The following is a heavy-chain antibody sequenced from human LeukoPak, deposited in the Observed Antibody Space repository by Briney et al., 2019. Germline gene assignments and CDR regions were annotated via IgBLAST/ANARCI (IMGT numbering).Heavy chain of an antibody. Sequence: GGSLRLSCAASGFTFSSYAMSWVRQAPGKGLEWVSAISGSGGSTYYADSVKGRFTISRDNSKNTLYLQMNSLRAEDTAVYYCAIDLVPYYYYGMDVWGKGTTVTVSS. CDR2: ISGSGGST. V-gene: IGHV3-23*01. CDR3: AIDLVPYYYYGMDV. J-gene: IGHJ6*04. CDR1: GFTFSSYA.